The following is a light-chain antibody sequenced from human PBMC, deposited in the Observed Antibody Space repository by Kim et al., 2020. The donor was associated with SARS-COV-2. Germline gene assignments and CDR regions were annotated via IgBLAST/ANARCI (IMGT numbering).Light chain of an antibody. CDR2: KAS. CDR1: QNISYW. J-gene: IGKJ1*01. V-gene: IGKV1-5*03. Sequence: DIQMTQSRSTLSASVGDRVTITCRASQNISYWLAWYQQKPGKAPKLLIYKASISVSGVPSRFSGSGFGTVFTLAISSLQPADSATYYCQQYNSYSWTFGQGTKVDIK. CDR3: QQYNSYSWT.